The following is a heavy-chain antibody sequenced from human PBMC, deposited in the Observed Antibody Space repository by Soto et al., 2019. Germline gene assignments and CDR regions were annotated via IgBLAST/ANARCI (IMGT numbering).Heavy chain of an antibody. CDR1: GFTFSSYG. J-gene: IGHJ6*02. V-gene: IGHV3-33*01. CDR2: IWYDGSNK. D-gene: IGHD2-15*01. Sequence: GGSLRLSCAASGFTFSSYGMHWVRQAPGKGLEWVAVIWYDGSNKYYADSVKGRFTISRDNSKNTLYLQMNSLRAEDTAVYYCARDPSLSPYCSGGSCYYYYGMDVWGQGTTVTVSS. CDR3: ARDPSLSPYCSGGSCYYYYGMDV.